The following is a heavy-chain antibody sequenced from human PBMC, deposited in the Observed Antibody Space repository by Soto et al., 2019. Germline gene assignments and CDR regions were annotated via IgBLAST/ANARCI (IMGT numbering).Heavy chain of an antibody. Sequence: GASVKVSCKASGGTFSSYAISWVRQAPGQGLGWMGGIIPIFGTANYAQKFQGRVTITADKSTSTAYMELSSLRSEDTAVYYCARDPLSSPQQAFGIWGQGTMVTVSS. D-gene: IGHD6-13*01. CDR1: GGTFSSYA. CDR2: IIPIFGTA. V-gene: IGHV1-69*06. CDR3: ARDPLSSPQQAFGI. J-gene: IGHJ3*02.